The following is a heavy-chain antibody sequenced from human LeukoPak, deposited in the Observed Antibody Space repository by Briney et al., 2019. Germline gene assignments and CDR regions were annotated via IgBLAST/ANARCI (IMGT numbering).Heavy chain of an antibody. CDR2: FDPEDGET. CDR3: ATILLGVVGARGAFDI. D-gene: IGHD1-26*01. V-gene: IGHV1-24*01. CDR1: GYTLTELS. J-gene: IGHJ3*02. Sequence: ASVKVSCKVFGYTLTELSMHWVRQAPGKGLEWMGGFDPEDGETIYAQKFQGRVTMTEDTSTDTAYMELSSLRSEDTAVYYCATILLGVVGARGAFDIWGQGTTVTVSS.